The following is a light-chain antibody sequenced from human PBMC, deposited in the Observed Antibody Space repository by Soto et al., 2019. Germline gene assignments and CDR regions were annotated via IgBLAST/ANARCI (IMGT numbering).Light chain of an antibody. CDR2: SNN. CDR1: SSNIGSKD. V-gene: IGLV1-44*01. CDR3: AAWDGSLNGYV. J-gene: IGLJ1*01. Sequence: QSVLTQPPSASGTPGQRVTISCSGSSSNIGSKDVNWYQQLPETAPKVLMYSNNQRPSGVPDRFSGSKSGTSASLAISGLQSEDEADYYCAAWDGSLNGYVFGTGTKLTVL.